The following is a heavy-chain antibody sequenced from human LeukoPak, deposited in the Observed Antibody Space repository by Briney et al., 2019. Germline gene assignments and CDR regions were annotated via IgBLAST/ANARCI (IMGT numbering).Heavy chain of an antibody. CDR1: GYTFTSYY. V-gene: IGHV1-46*01. J-gene: IGHJ4*02. CDR3: ASLWFGESHQFHENDY. Sequence: ASVKVSCKASGYTFTSYYMHWVRQAPGQGLEWMGIINPSGGSTSYAQKFQGRVTMTRDTSTSTVHMELSSLRSEDTAVYYCASLWFGESHQFHENDYWGQGTLVTVSS. D-gene: IGHD3-10*01. CDR2: INPSGGST.